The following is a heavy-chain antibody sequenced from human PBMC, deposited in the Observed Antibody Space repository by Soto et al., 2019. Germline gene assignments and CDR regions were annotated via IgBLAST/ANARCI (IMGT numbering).Heavy chain of an antibody. D-gene: IGHD2-2*03. CDR1: GYTFTSYA. CDR3: ARDPLDIVVVPAESDAFDI. J-gene: IGHJ3*02. CDR2: INAGNGNT. V-gene: IGHV1-3*01. Sequence: ASVKVSCKASGYTFTSYAMHWVRQAPGQRLEWMGWINAGNGNTKYSQKFQGRVTITRDTSASTAYMELRSLRSDDTAVYYCARDPLDIVVVPAESDAFDIWGQGTMVTVSS.